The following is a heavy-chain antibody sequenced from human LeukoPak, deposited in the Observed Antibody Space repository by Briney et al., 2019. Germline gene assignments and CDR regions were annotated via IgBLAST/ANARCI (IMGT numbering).Heavy chain of an antibody. CDR1: GFTFDDYA. J-gene: IGHJ4*02. V-gene: IGHV4-4*07. D-gene: IGHD2-15*01. CDR2: IYTSGST. CDR3: ARDPCSGGSCYNFDY. Sequence: GSLRLSCAASGFTFDDYAMHWIRQPAGKGLEWIGRIYTSGSTNYNPSLKSRVTMSVDTSKNQFSLKLSSVTAADTAVYYCARDPCSGGSCYNFDYWGQGTLVTVSS.